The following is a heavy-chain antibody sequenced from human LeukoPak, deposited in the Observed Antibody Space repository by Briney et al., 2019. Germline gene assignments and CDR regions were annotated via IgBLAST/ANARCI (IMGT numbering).Heavy chain of an antibody. J-gene: IGHJ4*02. D-gene: IGHD4-17*01. CDR2: IKQDGSEK. Sequence: GGSLRLSCAASGFTFSSYWMSWVRQAPGKGLEWVANIKQDGSEKYYVDSVKGRFTISRDNAKNSLYLQMNSLRAEDTAVYYCARDYGDYVRTFDYWGQGTLVTVSS. V-gene: IGHV3-7*01. CDR3: ARDYGDYVRTFDY. CDR1: GFTFSSYW.